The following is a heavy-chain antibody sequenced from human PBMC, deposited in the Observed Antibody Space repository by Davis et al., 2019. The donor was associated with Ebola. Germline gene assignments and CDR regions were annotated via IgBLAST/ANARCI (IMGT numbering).Heavy chain of an antibody. Sequence: GESLKISCAASGFTFSSYSMNWVRQAPGKGLEWVSSISSSSSYIYYADSVKGRFTISRDNAKNSLYLQMNSLRDEDTAVYYCARVRGSSGYYYGHLDYWGQGTLVTVSS. CDR2: ISSSSSYI. CDR1: GFTFSSYS. J-gene: IGHJ4*02. V-gene: IGHV3-21*01. D-gene: IGHD3-22*01. CDR3: ARVRGSSGYYYGHLDY.